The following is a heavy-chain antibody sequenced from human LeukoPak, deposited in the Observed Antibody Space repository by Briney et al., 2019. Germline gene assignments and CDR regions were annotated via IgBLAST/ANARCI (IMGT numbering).Heavy chain of an antibody. CDR3: AREKVEMATTRFDY. J-gene: IGHJ4*02. CDR2: IKQDGSEK. Sequence: GGSLRLSCAASGFSFTNAWMNWVRQAPGKGLEWVANIKQDGSEKYYVDSVKGRFTISRDNAKNSLYLQMNSLRAEDTAVYYCAREKVEMATTRFDYWGQGTLVTVSS. V-gene: IGHV3-7*01. CDR1: GFSFTNAW. D-gene: IGHD5-24*01.